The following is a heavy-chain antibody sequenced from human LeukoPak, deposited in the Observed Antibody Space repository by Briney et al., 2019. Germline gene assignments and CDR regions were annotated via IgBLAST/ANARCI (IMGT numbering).Heavy chain of an antibody. J-gene: IGHJ1*01. Sequence: GSLRLSCVVSGFTFNRCWMNWVRQAPGKGLEWVAHINPDGRDTYYADSVKGRFTISRDNAQNSMYLQMNSLRVEDTAVYYCTSWGDTTAEYFQRWGQGTLVTVSS. V-gene: IGHV3-7*01. D-gene: IGHD2-21*02. CDR1: GFTFNRCW. CDR2: INPDGRDT. CDR3: TSWGDTTAEYFQR.